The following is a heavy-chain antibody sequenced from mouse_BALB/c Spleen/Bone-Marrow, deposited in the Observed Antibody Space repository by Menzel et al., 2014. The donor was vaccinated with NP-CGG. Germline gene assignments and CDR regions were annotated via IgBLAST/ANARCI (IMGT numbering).Heavy chain of an antibody. D-gene: IGHD2-14*01. CDR2: ISYSGST. CDR1: GYSITSDYA. Sequence: EVQLQQSGPGLVKPSQSLSLTCTVTGYSITSDYAWNWIRQFPGNKLEWMGYISYSGSTSYNPSLKSRISITRDTSKNQFFLHVNSVTTEDTATYYCARGYDGGDFDYRGQGTTLTVSS. CDR3: ARGYDGGDFDY. V-gene: IGHV3-2*02. J-gene: IGHJ2*01.